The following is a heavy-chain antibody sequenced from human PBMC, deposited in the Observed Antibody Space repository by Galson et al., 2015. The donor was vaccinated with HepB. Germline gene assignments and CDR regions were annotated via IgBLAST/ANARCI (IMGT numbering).Heavy chain of an antibody. V-gene: IGHV3-11*01. D-gene: IGHD4-17*01. CDR1: GFTFSDYY. J-gene: IGHJ6*03. Sequence: SLRLSCAASGFTFSDYYMSWIRQAPGKGLEWVSYISNSGSTISYADSVKGRFTISRDNAKNSLYLQMNSLRAEDTAVYYGAGDPHYGEPRHYFYYMDVWGKGTTVTVSS. CDR2: ISNSGSTI. CDR3: AGDPHYGEPRHYFYYMDV.